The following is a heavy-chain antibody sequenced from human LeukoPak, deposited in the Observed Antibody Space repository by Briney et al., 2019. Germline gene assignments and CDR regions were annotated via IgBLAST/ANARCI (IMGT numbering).Heavy chain of an antibody. CDR1: GFTFSSYW. CDR3: ARVGQAGYVGYPLDY. CDR2: INSDGSST. V-gene: IGHV3-74*01. J-gene: IGHJ4*02. D-gene: IGHD5-12*01. Sequence: GGSLRLSCAASGFTFSSYWVHWVRQAPGKGLMWVSRINSDGSSTSYADSVKGRFTISRDNAKNTLYLQMNSLRAEDTAVFYCARVGQAGYVGYPLDYRGQGTLVTVSS.